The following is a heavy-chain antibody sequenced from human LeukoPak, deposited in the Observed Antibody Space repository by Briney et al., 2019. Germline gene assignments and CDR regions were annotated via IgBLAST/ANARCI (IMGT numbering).Heavy chain of an antibody. V-gene: IGHV3-9*01. CDR3: AKGYCYDSSVYSGDAFDI. J-gene: IGHJ3*02. CDR2: ISWNSGSI. D-gene: IGHD3-22*01. CDR1: GFTFDDYA. Sequence: PGGSLRLPCAASGFTFDDYAMHWVRQAPGQGLEWVSGISWNSGSIGYADSVKGRFTISRDNAKNSLYLQMNSLRPEDTALYYCAKGYCYDSSVYSGDAFDIWGQGTMVTVSS.